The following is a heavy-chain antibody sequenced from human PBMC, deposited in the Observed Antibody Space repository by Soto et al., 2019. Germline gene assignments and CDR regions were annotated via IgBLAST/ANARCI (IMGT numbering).Heavy chain of an antibody. J-gene: IGHJ4*02. Sequence: PSETLSLTCTVSGDSINNYYWSCIRQPPGKRLEWIGYIYYTGSTTYNPSLESRVTMSVDTSKNQFSLKLSSVNAADTAVYYCAKYRRTEAEGFTLDYWGRGTMVTVSS. V-gene: IGHV4-59*01. CDR1: GDSINNYY. CDR2: IYYTGST. CDR3: AKYRRTEAEGFTLDY. D-gene: IGHD6-13*01.